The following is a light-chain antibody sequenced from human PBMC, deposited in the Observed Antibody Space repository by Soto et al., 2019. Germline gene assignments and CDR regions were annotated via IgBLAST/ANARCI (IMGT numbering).Light chain of an antibody. J-gene: IGKJ3*01. Sequence: EIVLTQSPGTLSLSPGERATLSCRASQSVSSSYLAWYQQKPGQAPRLLIYGASSRATGITDRFSGSGSRTDFTLTIRRLEPKEFAVYYCQQYGSSPLTFGPGTKVDIK. CDR3: QQYGSSPLT. CDR1: QSVSSSY. CDR2: GAS. V-gene: IGKV3-20*01.